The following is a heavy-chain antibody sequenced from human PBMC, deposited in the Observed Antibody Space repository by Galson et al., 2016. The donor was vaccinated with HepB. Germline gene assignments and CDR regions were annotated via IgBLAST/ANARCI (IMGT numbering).Heavy chain of an antibody. J-gene: IGHJ1*01. CDR2: IYYTGST. D-gene: IGHD2-8*02. CDR3: ARSSGTSTGDLQH. V-gene: IGHV4-59*01. Sequence: ETLSLTCTVSGGSISTYYWSWVRQPPGKGLEWIGYIYYTGSTNYYPSLKSRVTISVDTSKNQFSLTLNSVTAADTAVYYCARSSGTSTGDLQHWGQGTLASVSS. CDR1: GGSISTYY.